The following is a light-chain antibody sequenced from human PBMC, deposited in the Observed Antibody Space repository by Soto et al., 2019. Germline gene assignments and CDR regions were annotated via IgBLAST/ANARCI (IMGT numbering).Light chain of an antibody. J-gene: IGKJ1*01. CDR3: QQYTSYPWT. V-gene: IGKV1-5*01. Sequence: DIQMTQSPSTLSASVGDRVTITCRASQSISSWLAWYQQKPGKAPKLLIYDASSLESGVPSRFSGSGSGTEFTLTISSLQPADFATYYCQQYTSYPWTFGQGTKVEIK. CDR2: DAS. CDR1: QSISSW.